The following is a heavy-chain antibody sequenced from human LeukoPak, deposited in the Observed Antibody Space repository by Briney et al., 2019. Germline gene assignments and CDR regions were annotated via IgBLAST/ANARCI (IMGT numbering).Heavy chain of an antibody. CDR1: GYTFTGYY. D-gene: IGHD2-2*02. Sequence: ASVKVSCKASGYTFTGYYMHWVRQAPGQGLEWMGWINPNSGGTNYAQNFQGRVTLTRDTSISTAYMEVSRLRSVDTAVYYCARVKPLGCSSTSCYNAFDIWGQGTMVTVSS. CDR3: ARVKPLGCSSTSCYNAFDI. V-gene: IGHV1-2*02. CDR2: INPNSGGT. J-gene: IGHJ3*02.